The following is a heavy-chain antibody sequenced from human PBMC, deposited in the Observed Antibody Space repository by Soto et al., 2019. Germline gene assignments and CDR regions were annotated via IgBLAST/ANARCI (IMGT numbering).Heavy chain of an antibody. D-gene: IGHD6-6*01. CDR2: IKQDGSEK. CDR3: ARDLAAPDPSFDY. J-gene: IGHJ4*02. V-gene: IGHV3-7*03. CDR1: GFTFSSYW. Sequence: EVQLVESGGGLVQPGGSLRLSCAASGFTFSSYWMSWVRQAPGKGLEWVANIKQDGSEKYYVDSVKGRFTISRDNAKNSLYLQMNSLRAEDTDVYYCARDLAAPDPSFDYWGQGTLVTVSS.